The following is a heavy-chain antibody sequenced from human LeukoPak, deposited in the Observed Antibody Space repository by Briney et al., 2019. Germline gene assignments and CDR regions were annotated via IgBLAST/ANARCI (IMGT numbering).Heavy chain of an antibody. D-gene: IGHD1-1*01. Sequence: PGRSLRLSCAASGFTFSSYGMHWVRQAPGKGLEWVAVIWYDGSNKYYADSVKGRFTISRDNSKNTLYLQMNSLRAEDTAVYYCARGWETGHFDYWGQGTLVTVSS. V-gene: IGHV3-33*01. CDR2: IWYDGSNK. J-gene: IGHJ4*02. CDR1: GFTFSSYG. CDR3: ARGWETGHFDY.